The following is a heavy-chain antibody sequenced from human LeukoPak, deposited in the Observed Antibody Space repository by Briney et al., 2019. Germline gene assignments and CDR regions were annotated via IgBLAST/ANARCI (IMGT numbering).Heavy chain of an antibody. J-gene: IGHJ4*02. CDR3: VRVRGGYYFDY. Sequence: GGSLRLSCAASGFTFGSYGMNWVRQAPGKGLEWVANIKQAETEKYYVDSVKGRFTISRDNAKNSLFLKMNGLRAEDTAVYFCVRVRGGYYFDYWGQGTLVTVSS. D-gene: IGHD5-24*01. V-gene: IGHV3-7*04. CDR1: GFTFGSYG. CDR2: IKQAETEK.